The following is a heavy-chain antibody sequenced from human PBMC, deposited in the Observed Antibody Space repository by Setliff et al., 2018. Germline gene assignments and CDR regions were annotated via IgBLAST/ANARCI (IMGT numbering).Heavy chain of an antibody. J-gene: IGHJ6*03. D-gene: IGHD2-15*01. CDR1: GATFSSYG. V-gene: IGHV1-69*05. CDR2: TIPMFGTT. Sequence: ASVKVSCKASGATFSSYGISWVRQAPGQGLEWMGGTIPMFGTTEYAQEFQGRVTITTDESTNTAYMELSSLRSEDTAMYYCAREKVVVVSATSYHYYMDVWGKGTTVTVSS. CDR3: AREKVVVVSATSYHYYMDV.